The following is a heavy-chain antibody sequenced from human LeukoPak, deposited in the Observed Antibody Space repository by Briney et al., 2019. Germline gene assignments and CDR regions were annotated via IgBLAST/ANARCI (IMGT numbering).Heavy chain of an antibody. V-gene: IGHV4-59*01. CDR2: IYYSGST. CDR1: GGSISSYY. CDR3: ARGGYDSWSGYPYYYYYYGMDV. J-gene: IGHJ6*02. Sequence: SETLSLTCTVSGGSISSYYWSWIRQPPGKGLEWIGYIYYSGSTNYNPSLKSRVTISVDTSKNQFSLKLSSVTAADTAVYYCARGGYDSWSGYPYYYYYYGMDVWGQGTTVTVSS. D-gene: IGHD3-3*01.